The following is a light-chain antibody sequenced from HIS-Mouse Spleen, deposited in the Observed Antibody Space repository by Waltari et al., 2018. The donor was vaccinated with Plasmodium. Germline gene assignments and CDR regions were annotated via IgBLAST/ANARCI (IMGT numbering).Light chain of an antibody. Sequence: EIAMTQYPATLSVSPGERATLSCRDSQSVSSNLAWYQQKPGQAPRLLLYGASTRATGIPARFSGSGSGTEFTLTISSLQSEDFAVYYCQQYNNWPPRWTFGQGTKVEIK. J-gene: IGKJ1*01. CDR1: QSVSSN. CDR3: QQYNNWPPRWT. CDR2: GAS. V-gene: IGKV3-15*01.